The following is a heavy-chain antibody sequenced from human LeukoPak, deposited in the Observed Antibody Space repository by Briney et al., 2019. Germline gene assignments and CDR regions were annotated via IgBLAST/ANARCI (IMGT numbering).Heavy chain of an antibody. CDR3: AKVEDVRSHRYYFDY. Sequence: PGGSLRLSCVASGFTFDGYAMHWVRQAPGKGLEWVSLINADGGSTYYADSVKGRFTISRDNSKNTLYLQMNSLRAEDTAVYYCAKVEDVRSHRYYFDYWGQGTLVTVSS. CDR2: INADGGST. D-gene: IGHD3-3*01. J-gene: IGHJ4*02. CDR1: GFTFDGYA. V-gene: IGHV3-23*01.